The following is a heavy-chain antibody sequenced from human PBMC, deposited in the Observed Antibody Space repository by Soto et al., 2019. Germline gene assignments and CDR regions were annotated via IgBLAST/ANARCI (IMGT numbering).Heavy chain of an antibody. J-gene: IGHJ4*02. CDR3: ARDWSLDS. Sequence: EVRLVESGGGLVQPGGSLRLSCVASGFTFTTYWMTWVRQAPGKGLEWVANIKQDGSEKYYVDSVKGRFTISRDNAKNSLYLQMNSLRADDTAVYYCARDWSLDSWGQGTLVTVSS. CDR1: GFTFTTYW. CDR2: IKQDGSEK. V-gene: IGHV3-7*01. D-gene: IGHD3-3*01.